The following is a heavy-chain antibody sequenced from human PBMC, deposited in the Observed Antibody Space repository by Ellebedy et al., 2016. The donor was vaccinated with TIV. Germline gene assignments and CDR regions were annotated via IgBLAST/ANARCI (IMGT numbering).Heavy chain of an antibody. CDR1: GFTFSSYA. Sequence: GGSLRLSCAASGFTFSSYAMSWVRQAPGKGLEWVSGISGSGGSTYYADSVKGRFTISRDNSKNTLYLQMNSLRAEGTAVYYCAKSLTDWYFDLWGRGTLVTVSS. CDR2: ISGSGGST. V-gene: IGHV3-23*01. D-gene: IGHD4-11*01. CDR3: AKSLTDWYFDL. J-gene: IGHJ2*01.